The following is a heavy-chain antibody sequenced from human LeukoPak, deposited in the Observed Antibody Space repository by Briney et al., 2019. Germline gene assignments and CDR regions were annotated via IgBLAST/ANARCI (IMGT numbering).Heavy chain of an antibody. CDR2: RNEDGNRK. J-gene: IGHJ4*02. CDR1: GFTFSRYW. CDR3: ARGCTTTSCYDY. D-gene: IGHD2-2*01. V-gene: IGHV3-7*04. Sequence: PGGSLRLSCTASGFTFSRYWMSWVRQAPGKGLEGVANRNEDGNRKYYVDSVKGRFTISRDNAKNSLYLHMNSLRAEDTAVYYCARGCTTTSCYDYWGQGTLVTVSS.